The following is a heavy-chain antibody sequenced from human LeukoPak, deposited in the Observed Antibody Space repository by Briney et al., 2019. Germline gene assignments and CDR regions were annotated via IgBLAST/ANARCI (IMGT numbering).Heavy chain of an antibody. J-gene: IGHJ4*02. CDR3: ATVTRGSVAGLYFFEY. CDR1: GGSFSGYY. V-gene: IGHV4-34*01. Sequence: SETLSLTCAVYGGSFSGYYWSWIRQPPGKGLEWIGEINHSGSTNYNPSLKSRVTISVDTSKNQFSLKLSSVTPADTAVYYCATVTRGSVAGLYFFEYWGQGTLVTVSS. D-gene: IGHD6-19*01. CDR2: INHSGST.